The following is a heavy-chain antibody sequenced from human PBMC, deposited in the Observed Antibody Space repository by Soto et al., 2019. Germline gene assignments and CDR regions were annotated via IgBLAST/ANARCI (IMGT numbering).Heavy chain of an antibody. J-gene: IGHJ4*02. CDR3: TIVGIHSGYVTTYSETSYV. V-gene: IGHV3-15*01. CDR2: IKSKTDGGTT. D-gene: IGHD5-12*01. CDR1: GFTFSYAW. Sequence: EMQLVESGGGLVKPGGSLRLSCAASGFTFSYAWMTWVRQAPGKGLEWVGRIKSKTDGGTTDYDAPLKGRFSISRDDSQNTLYLKMNSLTTEDTAVYYCTIVGIHSGYVTTYSETSYVWGQGTLVTVSS.